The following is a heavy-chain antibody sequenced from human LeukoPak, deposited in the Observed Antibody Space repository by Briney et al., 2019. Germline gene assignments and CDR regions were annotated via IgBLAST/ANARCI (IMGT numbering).Heavy chain of an antibody. CDR3: AKGLSVLLWFGELGYYYGMDV. V-gene: IGHV3-74*01. Sequence: GGSLRLSCAASGFTFSNYWMHWVRQAPGEGLVWVSRIGSDASTTIYADSVKGRFTISRDNAKNSLYLQMNSLRAEDTAVYYCAKGLSVLLWFGELGYYYGMDVWGQGTTVTVSS. CDR1: GFTFSNYW. CDR2: IGSDASTT. D-gene: IGHD3-10*01. J-gene: IGHJ6*02.